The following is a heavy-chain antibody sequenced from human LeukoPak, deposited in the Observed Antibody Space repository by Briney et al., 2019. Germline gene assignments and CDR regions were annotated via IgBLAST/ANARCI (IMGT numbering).Heavy chain of an antibody. D-gene: IGHD6-19*01. CDR2: IKQDGSEK. CDR1: GFTFSSYW. Sequence: GGSLRLSCVASGFTFSSYWMSWVRQAPGKGLEWVANIKQDGSEKYYVDSVKGRFTISRDNAKNSLYLQMNSLRAEDTAVYYCARVEWGSGWYVDDYWGQGTLVTVSS. J-gene: IGHJ4*02. CDR3: ARVEWGSGWYVDDY. V-gene: IGHV3-7*01.